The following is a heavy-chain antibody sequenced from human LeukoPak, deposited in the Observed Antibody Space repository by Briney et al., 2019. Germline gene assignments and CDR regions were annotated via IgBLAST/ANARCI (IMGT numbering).Heavy chain of an antibody. CDR3: AREDMEGSSGYSP. V-gene: IGHV1-8*02. D-gene: IGHD3-22*01. Sequence: GASVKVSCKPSGYTFTSYDINWVRQATGQGLELVGWMNPNSGNTGYAQKSQGRVTMTRNTSISTAYMDLSGLTSEDTAVYYCAREDMEGSSGYSPWGQGTLVTVSS. CDR2: MNPNSGNT. J-gene: IGHJ5*02. CDR1: GYTFTSYD.